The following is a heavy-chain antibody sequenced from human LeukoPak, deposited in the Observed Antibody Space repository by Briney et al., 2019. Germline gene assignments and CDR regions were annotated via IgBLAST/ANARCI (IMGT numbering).Heavy chain of an antibody. V-gene: IGHV3-7*01. Sequence: GGSLRLSCAASGYTFSRYWMSWVRKAPGKGLEWVANIKQDGSEKYYVDSVKGRFTISRDNAKNSLYVEMNSLKAEDTAVYYCVRVTECSSSSCYNVAEYFQHWGQGTLVTVSS. CDR1: GYTFSRYW. D-gene: IGHD2-2*02. CDR3: VRVTECSSSSCYNVAEYFQH. CDR2: IKQDGSEK. J-gene: IGHJ1*01.